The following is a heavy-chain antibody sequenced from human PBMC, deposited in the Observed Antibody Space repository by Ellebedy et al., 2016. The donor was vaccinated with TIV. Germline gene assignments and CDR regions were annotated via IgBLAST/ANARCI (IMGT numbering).Heavy chain of an antibody. Sequence: PGGSLRLSCAASGFTFSSYDMNWVRQAPGKGLEWLSFITVSSGTIYYADSVQGRFTVSRDNAMNSLFLLMNSLRDEDTAVYYCARDAKGGSFDFWGKGTPVTVSS. D-gene: IGHD2-15*01. J-gene: IGHJ4*02. CDR2: ITVSSGTI. V-gene: IGHV3-48*02. CDR1: GFTFSSYD. CDR3: ARDAKGGSFDF.